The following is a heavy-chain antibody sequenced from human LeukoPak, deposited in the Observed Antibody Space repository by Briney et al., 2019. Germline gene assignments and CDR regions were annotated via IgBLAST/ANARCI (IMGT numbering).Heavy chain of an antibody. J-gene: IGHJ4*02. CDR1: GFTFSSYS. CDR2: ISSSSSYI. V-gene: IGHV3-21*01. CDR3: AREMILGTSSSGTFDY. Sequence: PGGSLRLSCAASGFTFSSYSMNWVRQAPGKGLEWVSSISSSSSYIYYADSVKGRFTISRDNAKNSLHLQMNSLRAEDTAVYYCAREMILGTSSSGTFDYWGQGTLVTVSS. D-gene: IGHD6-13*01.